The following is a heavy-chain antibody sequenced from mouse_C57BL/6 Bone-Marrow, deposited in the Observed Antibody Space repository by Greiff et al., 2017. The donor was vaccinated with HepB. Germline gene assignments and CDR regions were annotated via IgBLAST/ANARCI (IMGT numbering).Heavy chain of an antibody. Sequence: EVQLKQSGAELVRPGASVKLSCTASGFNIKDDYMHWVKQRPEQGLAWIGWIDPENGDTEYASKFQGKATIIADTSSNTAYLQLSSLTSEDTAVYYCTTVYYYGSRCWYFDVWGTGTTVTVSS. CDR3: TTVYYYGSRCWYFDV. J-gene: IGHJ1*03. D-gene: IGHD1-1*01. CDR2: IDPENGDT. V-gene: IGHV14-4*01. CDR1: GFNIKDDY.